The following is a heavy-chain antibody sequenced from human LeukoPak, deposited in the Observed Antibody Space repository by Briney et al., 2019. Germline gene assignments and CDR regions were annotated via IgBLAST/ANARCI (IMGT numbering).Heavy chain of an antibody. CDR2: IYYSGST. V-gene: IGHV4-59*12. CDR3: ARGRILWFGELFSSGTFNWFDP. J-gene: IGHJ5*02. D-gene: IGHD3-10*01. CDR1: GGSISSYY. Sequence: PSETLSLTCTVSGGSISSYYWSWIRQPPGKGLEWIGYIYYSGSTNYNPSLKSRVTISVDTSKNQFSLKLSSVTAADTAVYYCARGRILWFGELFSSGTFNWFDPWGQGTLVTVSS.